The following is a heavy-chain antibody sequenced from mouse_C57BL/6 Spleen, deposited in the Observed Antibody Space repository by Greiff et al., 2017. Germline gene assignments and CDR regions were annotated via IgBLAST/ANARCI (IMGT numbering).Heavy chain of an antibody. CDR2: IRSKSNNYAT. CDR1: GFSFNTYA. J-gene: IGHJ3*01. V-gene: IGHV10-1*01. D-gene: IGHD2-5*01. Sequence: EVKLMESGGGLVQPKGSLKLSCAASGFSFNTYAMNWVRQAPGKGLEWVARIRSKSNNYATYYADSVKDRFTISRDDSESMLYLQMNNLKTEDTAMYYCVRPDYSNFSWFAYWGQGTLVSVSA. CDR3: VRPDYSNFSWFAY.